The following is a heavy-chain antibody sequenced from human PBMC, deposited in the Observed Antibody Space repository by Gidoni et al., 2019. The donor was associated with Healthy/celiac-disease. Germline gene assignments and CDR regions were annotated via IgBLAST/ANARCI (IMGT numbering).Heavy chain of an antibody. V-gene: IGHV4-39*01. Sequence: SSSYYWGWIRQPPGKGLEWIGSIYCSGSTYYNPSLKSRVTISVDTSKNQFSLKLSSVTAADTAVYYCARRDDFWSGIRFDPWGQGTLVTVSS. CDR1: SSSYY. J-gene: IGHJ5*02. D-gene: IGHD3-3*01. CDR3: ARRDDFWSGIRFDP. CDR2: IYCSGST.